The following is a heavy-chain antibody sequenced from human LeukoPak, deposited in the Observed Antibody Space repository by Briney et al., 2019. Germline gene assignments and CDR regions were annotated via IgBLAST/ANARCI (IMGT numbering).Heavy chain of an antibody. CDR1: GFTFSNAW. CDR3: TTDPTMIVVVDS. CDR2: IKSKTDGGTT. V-gene: IGHV3-15*01. D-gene: IGHD3-22*01. J-gene: IGHJ4*02. Sequence: SGGSLRLSCAASGFTFSNAWMSWVRQAPGKGLEWVGRIKSKTDGGTTDYAAPVKGIFTISRDDSKNTLYLQMNSLKTEDTAVYYCTTDPTMIVVVDSWGQGTLVTVSS.